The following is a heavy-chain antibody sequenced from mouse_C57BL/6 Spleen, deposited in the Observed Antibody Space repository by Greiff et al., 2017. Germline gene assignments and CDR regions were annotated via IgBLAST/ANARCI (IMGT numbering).Heavy chain of an antibody. CDR2: ISNGGGST. J-gene: IGHJ3*01. CDR1: GFTFSDYY. D-gene: IGHD3-3*01. V-gene: IGHV5-12*01. CDR3: ARGTFAY. Sequence: DVKLVESGGGLVQPGGSLKLSCAASGFTFSDYYMYWVRQTPEKRLEWVAYISNGGGSTYYPDTVKGRFTISRDNAKNTLYLQMRRLKSEDTAMYYCARGTFAYWGQGTLVTVSA.